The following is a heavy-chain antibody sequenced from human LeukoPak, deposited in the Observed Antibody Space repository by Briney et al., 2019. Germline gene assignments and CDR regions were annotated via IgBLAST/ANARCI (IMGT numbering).Heavy chain of an antibody. Sequence: ASVKVSCKASGYTFTGYSIHWVRQAPGQGLEWMGWINPNSGGTNYAQKFQGRVTMTRDTSISTAYMELSRLRSDDTAVYYCAAYNWNDEDGFDYWGQGTLVTVSS. CDR2: INPNSGGT. CDR1: GYTFTGYS. V-gene: IGHV1-2*02. CDR3: AAYNWNDEDGFDY. D-gene: IGHD1-1*01. J-gene: IGHJ4*02.